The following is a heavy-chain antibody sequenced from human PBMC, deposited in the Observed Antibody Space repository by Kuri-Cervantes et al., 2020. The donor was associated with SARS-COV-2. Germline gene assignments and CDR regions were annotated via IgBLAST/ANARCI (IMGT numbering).Heavy chain of an antibody. CDR2: IRYDGSNK. CDR3: ARDPGYCSGGSCYRYYYYYMDV. V-gene: IGHV3-30*02. CDR1: GFTFSSYG. D-gene: IGHD2-15*01. Sequence: GESLKISCAASGFTFSSYGMHWVRQAPGKGLEWVAFIRYDGSNKYYADSVKGRVTISRDNSKNSLYLQMNSLRAEDTAVYYCARDPGYCSGGSCYRYYYYYMDVWGKGTTVTVSS. J-gene: IGHJ6*03.